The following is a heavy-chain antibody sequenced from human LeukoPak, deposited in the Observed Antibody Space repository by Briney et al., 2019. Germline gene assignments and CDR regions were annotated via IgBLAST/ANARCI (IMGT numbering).Heavy chain of an antibody. CDR3: ARETPREMATINDAFDI. CDR1: GGSISSGGYS. J-gene: IGHJ3*02. D-gene: IGHD5-24*01. Sequence: PSETLSLTCAVSGGSISSGGYSWSWIRQPPGKGLEWIGYIYHSGSTYYNPSLKSRVTISVDTSKNQFSLKLSSVTAADTAVYYCARETPREMATINDAFDIWGQGTMVTVSS. V-gene: IGHV4-30-2*01. CDR2: IYHSGST.